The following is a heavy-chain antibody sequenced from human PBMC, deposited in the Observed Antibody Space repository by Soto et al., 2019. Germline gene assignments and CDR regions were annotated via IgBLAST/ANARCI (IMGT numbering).Heavy chain of an antibody. Sequence: QVQLVQSGAEVKDPGASVKVSCKTSGYTFITYYMHWVRQAPGQGLEWVGIINPSDGSTSYALNFQGIVTMTRDTSTSAVYMGVRSLRSPDTAVYYCAREGGYVSEPLHYWGLGTLVTVSS. CDR2: INPSDGST. J-gene: IGHJ4*02. CDR1: GYTFITYY. V-gene: IGHV1-46*01. D-gene: IGHD5-12*01. CDR3: AREGGYVSEPLHY.